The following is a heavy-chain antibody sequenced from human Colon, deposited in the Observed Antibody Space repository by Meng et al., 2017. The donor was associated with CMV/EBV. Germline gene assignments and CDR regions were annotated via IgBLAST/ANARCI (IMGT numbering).Heavy chain of an antibody. V-gene: IGHV1-2*02. D-gene: IGHD6-19*01. Sequence: VQLVESGAGVKEPGAAVKVSCKTSGYTFSDYYMHWVRQAPGQGLEWMGWIRSDGSAANYAQKFRGRVTMTRDASVSTAYMELSGLTSDDTAVYFCVRSSGWSLFDYWGPGALVTVSS. CDR2: IRSDGSAA. CDR3: VRSSGWSLFDY. CDR1: GYTFSDYY. J-gene: IGHJ4*02.